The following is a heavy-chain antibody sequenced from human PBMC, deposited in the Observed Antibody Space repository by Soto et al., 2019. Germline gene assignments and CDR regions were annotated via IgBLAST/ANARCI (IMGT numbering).Heavy chain of an antibody. CDR2: IYSGGST. CDR3: ARMGDSSGYSGWFDP. V-gene: IGHV3-66*01. Sequence: EVQLVESGGGLVQPGGSLRLSCAASGFTVSSNYMSWVRQAPGKGLEWVSVIYSGGSTYYADSVKGRCTISRDNSKNTLYLQMNSLRAEDTAVYYCARMGDSSGYSGWFDPWGQGTLVTVSS. CDR1: GFTVSSNY. J-gene: IGHJ5*02. D-gene: IGHD3-22*01.